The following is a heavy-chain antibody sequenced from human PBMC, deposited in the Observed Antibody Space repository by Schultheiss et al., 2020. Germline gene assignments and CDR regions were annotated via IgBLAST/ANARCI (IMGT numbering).Heavy chain of an antibody. CDR2: ISSNGGST. Sequence: GGSLRLSCAASGFTFSDYYMSWIRQAPGKGLEYVSAISSNGGSTYYADSVKGRFTISRDDSKNTLYLQMNSLKTEDTAVYYCARDLPAAPAGLVDYWGQGTLVTVSS. CDR3: ARDLPAAPAGLVDY. J-gene: IGHJ4*02. CDR1: GFTFSDYY. D-gene: IGHD6-13*01. V-gene: IGHV3-64*04.